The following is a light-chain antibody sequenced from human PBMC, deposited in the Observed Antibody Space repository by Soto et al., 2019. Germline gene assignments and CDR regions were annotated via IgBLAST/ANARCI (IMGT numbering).Light chain of an antibody. V-gene: IGLV1-51*01. J-gene: IGLJ1*01. Sequence: QSVLTQPPSVSAAPGQKVTISCSGSSCNIGGNSVSWYQQLPGTATKLLIYDDNKRPSGIPDRFSGSKAGTSATLGITGFHTGDEADYYCGSWDSSLSAYVFGTGTKVTVL. CDR3: GSWDSSLSAYV. CDR1: SCNIGGNS. CDR2: DDN.